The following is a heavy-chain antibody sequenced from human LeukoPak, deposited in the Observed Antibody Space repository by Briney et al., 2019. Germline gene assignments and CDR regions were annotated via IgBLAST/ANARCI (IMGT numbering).Heavy chain of an antibody. Sequence: SETLSLTCTVSGGSISSRSHYSGWIRQPPGKGLEWIGSIYYSGSTYYNPSLKSRVTISVDTSKNQFSLKLSSVTAADTAVYYCAPNCSGGSCLTHWGQGTLVTVSS. J-gene: IGHJ4*02. D-gene: IGHD2-15*01. V-gene: IGHV4-39*01. CDR2: IYYSGST. CDR3: APNCSGGSCLTH. CDR1: GGSISSRSHY.